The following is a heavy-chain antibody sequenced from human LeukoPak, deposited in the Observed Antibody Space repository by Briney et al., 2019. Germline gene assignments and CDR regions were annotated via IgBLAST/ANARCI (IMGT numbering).Heavy chain of an antibody. V-gene: IGHV3-9*03. CDR2: IYWNSGAI. Sequence: GGSLRLSCAASGFTFDDYAMHWVRQAPGKGLEWVSGIYWNSGAIGYADSVKGRFTISRDNAKNSLFLQMNSLRVEDMAFYYCAKGAYYDNSGYLDYWGQGTLVTVSS. D-gene: IGHD3-22*01. CDR1: GFTFDDYA. CDR3: AKGAYYDNSGYLDY. J-gene: IGHJ4*02.